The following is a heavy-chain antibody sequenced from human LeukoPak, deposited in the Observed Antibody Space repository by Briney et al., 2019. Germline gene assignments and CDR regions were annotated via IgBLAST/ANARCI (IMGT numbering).Heavy chain of an antibody. CDR2: TSGSGGST. CDR1: GFTFSSYA. J-gene: IGHJ4*02. D-gene: IGHD5-18*01. V-gene: IGHV3-23*01. CDR3: AKASRGYSTSYYFDY. Sequence: GGSLRLSCAASGFTFSSYAMSWVRQAPGKGLEWVSATSGSGGSTYYADSVKGRFTISRDNSKNTLYLQMNSLRAEDTAVYYCAKASRGYSTSYYFDYWGQGTLVTVSS.